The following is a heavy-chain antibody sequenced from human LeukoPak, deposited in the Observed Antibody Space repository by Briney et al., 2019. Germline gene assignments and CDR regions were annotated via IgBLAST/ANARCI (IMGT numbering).Heavy chain of an antibody. Sequence: PSETLSLTCVVSGGSLSTHHWSWIRQSPGRGLEWIGYISDSGSTNYNPSIKSRVSISVDPTTNHFSLMLSSVTAADTAVYYCARGYDSSVYYPFIYWGQGTLVTVSS. CDR3: ARGYDSSVYYPFIY. J-gene: IGHJ4*02. CDR2: ISDSGST. V-gene: IGHV4-59*11. CDR1: GGSLSTHH. D-gene: IGHD3-22*01.